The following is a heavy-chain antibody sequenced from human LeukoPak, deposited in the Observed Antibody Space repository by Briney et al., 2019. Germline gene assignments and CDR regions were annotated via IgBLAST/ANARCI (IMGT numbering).Heavy chain of an antibody. J-gene: IGHJ4*02. Sequence: GGSLRLSCAASGFTFSDYYMSWIRQAPGKGLEWVSYISSSGSTIYYADSVKGRFTISRDNAKNSLYLQMNSLRAEDTAVYYCAGDLVDDYVWGSYCYWGQGTLVTVSS. V-gene: IGHV3-11*01. CDR2: ISSSGSTI. D-gene: IGHD3-16*01. CDR3: AGDLVDDYVWGSYCY. CDR1: GFTFSDYY.